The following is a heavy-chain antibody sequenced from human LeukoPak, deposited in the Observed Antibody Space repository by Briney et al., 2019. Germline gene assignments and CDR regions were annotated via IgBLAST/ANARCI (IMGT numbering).Heavy chain of an antibody. CDR2: IYYSGST. J-gene: IGHJ4*02. CDR3: ARSVDTAMATVY. CDR1: GGSISSSSYY. D-gene: IGHD5-18*01. V-gene: IGHV4-39*01. Sequence: SETLSLTCTVSGGSISSSSYYWGWIRQPPGKGLEWIGSIYYSGSTYYNPSLKSRVTMSVDTSKNQFSLKLSSVTAADTAVYYCARSVDTAMATVYWGQGTLVTVSS.